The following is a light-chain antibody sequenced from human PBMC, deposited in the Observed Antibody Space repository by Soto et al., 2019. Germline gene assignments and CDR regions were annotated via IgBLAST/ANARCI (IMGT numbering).Light chain of an antibody. CDR1: QSVSSY. CDR2: DAS. V-gene: IGKV3-11*01. J-gene: IGKJ3*01. CDR3: QQRSNRGI. Sequence: EIVLTQSPATLSLSPGERATLSCRASQSVSSYLAWYQQKPGQAPRLLIYDASNRATGIPARFSGSGSGTDFTLTISSLEPEDFAVYYCQQRSNRGIFGPGTKVDIK.